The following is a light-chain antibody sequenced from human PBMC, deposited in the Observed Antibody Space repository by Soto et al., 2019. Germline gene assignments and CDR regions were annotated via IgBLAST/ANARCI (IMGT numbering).Light chain of an antibody. Sequence: DIVMTQSPDSLAVSLGERATINCKSSQSVLYSSNNKNYLAWYQQKPGQPPKLLIYWASTRKSGVPDRFSGSGSGTDFTPTISSLQAEDVAVYYCQQYYSTPFTFGPGTKVDIK. CDR2: WAS. CDR1: QSVLYSSNNKNY. CDR3: QQYYSTPFT. V-gene: IGKV4-1*01. J-gene: IGKJ3*01.